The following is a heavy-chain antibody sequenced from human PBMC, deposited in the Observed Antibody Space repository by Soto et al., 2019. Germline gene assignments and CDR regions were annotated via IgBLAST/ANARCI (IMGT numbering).Heavy chain of an antibody. Sequence: PGESLKISCQGSGYSFTSYWIGWVRQMPGKGLEWMGIIYPGDSDTRYSPSFQGQVTISADKSISTAYLQWSSLKASDTAMYYCAKTSYPNYYYYGMDVWGQGTTVTVSS. J-gene: IGHJ6*02. CDR1: GYSFTSYW. V-gene: IGHV5-51*01. CDR2: IYPGDSDT. D-gene: IGHD1-26*01. CDR3: AKTSYPNYYYYGMDV.